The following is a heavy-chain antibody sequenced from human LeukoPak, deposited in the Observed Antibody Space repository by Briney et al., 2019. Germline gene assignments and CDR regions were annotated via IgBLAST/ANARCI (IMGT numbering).Heavy chain of an antibody. V-gene: IGHV3-23*01. D-gene: IGHD3-9*01. Sequence: GGSLRLSCAASGFTFSSYAMSWVRQAPGKGLEWVSAISGSGGSTYYADSVKGRFTISRGNSKNTLYLQMNSLRAEDTAVYYCAKDLWPNYDILTGYYFPFDYWGQGTLVTVSS. CDR2: ISGSGGST. CDR1: GFTFSSYA. CDR3: AKDLWPNYDILTGYYFPFDY. J-gene: IGHJ4*02.